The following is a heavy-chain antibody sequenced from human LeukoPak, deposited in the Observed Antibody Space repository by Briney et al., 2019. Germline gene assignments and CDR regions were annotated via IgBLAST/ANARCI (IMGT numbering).Heavy chain of an antibody. CDR3: ARGKAVTTEVTQHFQH. Sequence: ASVKVSCKASGYTFTGYYMHWVRQAPGQGLEWMGWINPNSGGTNYAQKFQGRVTMTRDTSISTAYMELRSLRSDDTAVYYCARGKAVTTEVTQHFQHWGQGTLVTVSS. J-gene: IGHJ1*01. D-gene: IGHD4-23*01. CDR1: GYTFTGYY. V-gene: IGHV1-2*02. CDR2: INPNSGGT.